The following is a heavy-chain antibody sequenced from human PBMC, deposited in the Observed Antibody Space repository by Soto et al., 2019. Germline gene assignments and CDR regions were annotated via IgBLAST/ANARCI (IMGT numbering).Heavy chain of an antibody. CDR1: GGSISSSSYY. CDR3: AIHGGYCSGGSCYSSAWYFDR. CDR2: IYYSGST. D-gene: IGHD2-15*01. V-gene: IGHV4-39*01. Sequence: QLQLQESGPGLVKPSETLSLTCTVSGGSISSSSYYWGWIRQPPGKGLEWIGSIYYSGSTYYNPSLKSRVNISVDTSKSQCSLRMSSVTAGDTAVFYCAIHGGYCSGGSCYSSAWYFDRWGRGTLVTVSS. J-gene: IGHJ2*01.